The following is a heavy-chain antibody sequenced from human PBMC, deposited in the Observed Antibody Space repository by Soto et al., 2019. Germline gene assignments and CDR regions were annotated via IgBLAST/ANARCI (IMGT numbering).Heavy chain of an antibody. CDR2: IYYSGST. CDR1: GEAISSIRYY. J-gene: IGHJ4*02. D-gene: IGHD2-21*02. CDR3: ARQRTSVVTQAYFDV. Sequence: PSDALSLTCTVTGEAISSIRYYWGGIRQPPGKGLEWIGSIYYSGSTYNNPSLRSRVSMSIDTSKDQFSLKLKSVTAADTALYFCARQRTSVVTQAYFDVWGPGSLVTVSS. V-gene: IGHV4-39*01.